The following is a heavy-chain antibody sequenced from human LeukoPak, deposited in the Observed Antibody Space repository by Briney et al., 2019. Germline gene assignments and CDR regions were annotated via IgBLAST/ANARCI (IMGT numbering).Heavy chain of an antibody. CDR1: GDSINSLDL. CDR3: AGLVGRYSSGLYYYYFDY. V-gene: IGHV4-4*02. D-gene: IGHD3-22*01. CDR2: MYLSGTT. J-gene: IGHJ4*02. Sequence: SETLSLTCTVSGDSINSLDLWSWVRQPPGKGLEWIGEMYLSGTTHSNPSVKSRVTISIDKSKNQFFLSLSSVTAADTAVYYCAGLVGRYSSGLYYYYFDYWGQGTLVTVSS.